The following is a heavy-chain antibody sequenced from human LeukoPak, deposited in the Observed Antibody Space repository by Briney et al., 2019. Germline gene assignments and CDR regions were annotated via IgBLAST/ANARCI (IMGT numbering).Heavy chain of an antibody. CDR3: ARAITMVRGVIDY. CDR2: ISASGP. D-gene: IGHD3-10*01. V-gene: IGHV3-23*01. Sequence: GGSLRLSCAASGFTFSRLAMTWVRQAPGKGLEWVSTISASGPYYADAVRGRFTISRDNSRNTLYLQMNSLRAEDTAVYYCARAITMVRGVIDYWGQGTLVTVSS. CDR1: GFTFSRLA. J-gene: IGHJ4*02.